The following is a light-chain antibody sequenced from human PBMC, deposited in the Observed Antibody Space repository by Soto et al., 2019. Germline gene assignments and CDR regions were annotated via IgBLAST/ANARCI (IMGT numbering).Light chain of an antibody. J-gene: IGKJ2*01. CDR2: KAS. V-gene: IGKV1-5*03. CDR3: QHYNSFPYT. Sequence: DIQMTQSPSTLSASVVDRVTITCRASESISLWLAWFQQKPGKAPKLLIYKASTLASGVPSRFSGSGSGTDFTLTIRSLQPDDFAIYYCQHYNSFPYTFGQGTKVDI. CDR1: ESISLW.